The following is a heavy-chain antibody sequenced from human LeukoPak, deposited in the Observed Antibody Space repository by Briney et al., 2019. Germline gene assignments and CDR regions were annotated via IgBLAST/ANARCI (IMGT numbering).Heavy chain of an antibody. V-gene: IGHV3-21*01. CDR1: GFTFSSYS. CDR2: ISSSSSYI. D-gene: IGHD5-24*01. Sequence: GGSLRLSCGASGFTFSSYSMNWVRQAPGKGLEWVSCISSSSSYIYYADSVKGRFTISRDNAKNSLYLQMNSLRAEDTAVYHCARAPLVLQYRWWFDPWGQGTLVIVSS. J-gene: IGHJ5*02. CDR3: ARAPLVLQYRWWFDP.